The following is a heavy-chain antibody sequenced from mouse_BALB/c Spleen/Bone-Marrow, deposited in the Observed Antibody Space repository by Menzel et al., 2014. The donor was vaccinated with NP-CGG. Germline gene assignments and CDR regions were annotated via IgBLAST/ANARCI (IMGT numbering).Heavy chain of an antibody. D-gene: IGHD4-1*01. CDR2: IYPGNGDT. V-gene: IGHV1-12*01. J-gene: IGHJ2*01. CDR3: ARSNWDGGNYFDY. CDR1: GYIFISYN. Sequence: SGAELVKPGASVKMSCKASGYIFISYNMHLVKQTPGQGLEWIGTIYPGNGDTSYNQKFKGKASLTADKSSSTAYMQLSSLTSEDSAVYYCARSNWDGGNYFDYWGQGTTLTVSS.